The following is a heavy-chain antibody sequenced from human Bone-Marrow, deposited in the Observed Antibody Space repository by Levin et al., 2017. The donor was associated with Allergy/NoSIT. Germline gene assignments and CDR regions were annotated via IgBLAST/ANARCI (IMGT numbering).Heavy chain of an antibody. CDR1: GASISSSSYY. Sequence: AGGSLRLSCTVSGASISSSSYYWAWIRQPPGKGLEWIGTISYSGGTYYTPSLKSRVTISVDTSKNQLSLKLSSLTAADTAVYYCARHASGTMYANWGQGTLVTVSS. CDR3: ARHASGTMYAN. J-gene: IGHJ4*02. V-gene: IGHV4-39*01. D-gene: IGHD3-10*01. CDR2: ISYSGGT.